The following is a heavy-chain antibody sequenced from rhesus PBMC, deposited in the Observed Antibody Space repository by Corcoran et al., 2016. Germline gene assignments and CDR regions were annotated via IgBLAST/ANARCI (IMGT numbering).Heavy chain of an antibody. Sequence: QVQLQESGPGLVKPSETLSLTCAVSGGSISSGYYYWSWIRQTPGKGLEWIGYITYSESTSYNPSLKSRVTISRDTSKNQFSLKLSSVTAADSAVYYCARETMAAAATFDYWGQGVLVTVSS. J-gene: IGHJ4*01. CDR2: ITYSEST. CDR1: GGSISSGYYY. V-gene: IGHV4-122*02. CDR3: ARETMAAAATFDY. D-gene: IGHD6-25*01.